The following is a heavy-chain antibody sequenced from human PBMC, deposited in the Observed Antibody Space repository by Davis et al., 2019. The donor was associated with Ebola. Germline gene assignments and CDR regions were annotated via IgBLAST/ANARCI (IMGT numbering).Heavy chain of an antibody. D-gene: IGHD1-26*01. CDR3: ARVGSGSYFDY. V-gene: IGHV3-64*01. CDR2: ISSNGDNT. CDR1: GFSFSSYG. Sequence: PGGSLRLSCAASGFSFSSYGMHWVRQAPGKGLEYVSSISSNGDNTYYGNSVKGRFTISRDNSKNTLYLQMGSLRPEDMAVYYCARVGSGSYFDYWGQGTLVTVSS. J-gene: IGHJ4*02.